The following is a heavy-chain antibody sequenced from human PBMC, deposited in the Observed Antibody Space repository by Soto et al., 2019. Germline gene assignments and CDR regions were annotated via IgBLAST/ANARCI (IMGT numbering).Heavy chain of an antibody. CDR3: ARRRGALALDV. D-gene: IGHD3-16*01. Sequence: GGSLRLSCAASGFTFSSYGMHWVRQAPGKGLEWVAVIWYDGSNKYYADSVKGRFTISRENAQNFLYLQMSNLRAEDTAVYYCARRRGALALDVWGQGTTVTVSS. J-gene: IGHJ6*02. CDR1: GFTFSSYG. CDR2: IWYDGSNK. V-gene: IGHV3-33*01.